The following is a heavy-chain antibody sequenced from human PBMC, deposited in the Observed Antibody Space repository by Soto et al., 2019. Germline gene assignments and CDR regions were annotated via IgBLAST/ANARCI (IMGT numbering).Heavy chain of an antibody. V-gene: IGHV3-33*01. D-gene: IGHD2-15*01. CDR1: GFTFSSYG. Sequence: QVQLVESGGGVVQPGRSLRLSCAASGFTFSSYGMHWVRQAPGKGLEWVAVIWYDGSNKYYADSVKGRFTISRDNSKNTLYLQMSSLRAEDTAVYYCARVDQWSSYIWFDPWGQGTLVTVSS. CDR2: IWYDGSNK. CDR3: ARVDQWSSYIWFDP. J-gene: IGHJ5*02.